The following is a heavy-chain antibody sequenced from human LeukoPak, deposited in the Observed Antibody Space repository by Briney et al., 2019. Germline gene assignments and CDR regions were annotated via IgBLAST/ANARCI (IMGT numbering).Heavy chain of an antibody. CDR3: ARFFFYGIKGAFDI. D-gene: IGHD1-26*01. CDR2: INHSGST. V-gene: IGHV4-34*01. J-gene: IGHJ3*02. CDR1: GGSFSGYY. Sequence: SETLSLTCAVYGGSFSGYYWSWIRQPPGKGLEWIGEINHSGSTNYNPSLKSRVTISVDKSKNQFSLKLSSVTAADTAVYYCARFFFYGIKGAFDIWGQGTMVTVSS.